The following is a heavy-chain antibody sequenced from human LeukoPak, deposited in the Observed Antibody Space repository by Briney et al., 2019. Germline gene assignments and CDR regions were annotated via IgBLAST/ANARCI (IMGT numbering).Heavy chain of an antibody. CDR3: ARHGASDYYDSTLGIDY. D-gene: IGHD3-22*01. Sequence: GESLKISCKGSGYTFTNYWIGWVRQMPGKGLEWMGIMYPGDSDTRYSPSFQGQVTISADKSINTAYLQWSSLKASDTAMYYCARHGASDYYDSTLGIDYWGQGTLVTVSS. V-gene: IGHV5-51*01. J-gene: IGHJ4*02. CDR1: GYTFTNYW. CDR2: MYPGDSDT.